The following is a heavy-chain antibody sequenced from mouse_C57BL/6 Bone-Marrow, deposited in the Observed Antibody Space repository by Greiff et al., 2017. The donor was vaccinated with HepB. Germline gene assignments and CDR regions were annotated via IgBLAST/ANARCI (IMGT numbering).Heavy chain of an antibody. CDR2: FHPYNDDT. CDR1: GYTFTTSP. D-gene: IGHD1-1*01. CDR3: ARSSSYGEFAD. V-gene: IGHV1-47*01. Sequence: QVQLQQSVAELVKPGASVKMSCTASGYTFTTSPIEWMKQNQGKSLEWIGNFHPYNDDTKYNEKFKGKATLTVEKSSSTVYLELSRLTSDDSAVYYCARSSSYGEFADWGQGTLVTVSA. J-gene: IGHJ3*01.